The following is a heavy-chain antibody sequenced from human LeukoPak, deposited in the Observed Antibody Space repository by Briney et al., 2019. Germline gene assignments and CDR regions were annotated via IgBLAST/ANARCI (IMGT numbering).Heavy chain of an antibody. V-gene: IGHV4-59*12. CDR2: VYYSGNT. D-gene: IGHD1-20*01. J-gene: IGHJ3*02. CDR3: ARDLTGSDAFDI. CDR1: GGSISTYY. Sequence: SETLSLTCAVSGGSISTYYWTWIRQPPGKGLEWIGNVYYSGNTKYNPSLKSRVTMSVDTSKNQFSLKLSSVTAADTAVYYCARDLTGSDAFDIWGQGTMVTVSS.